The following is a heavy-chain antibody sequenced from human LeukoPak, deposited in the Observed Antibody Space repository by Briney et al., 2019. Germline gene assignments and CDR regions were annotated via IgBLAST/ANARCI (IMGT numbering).Heavy chain of an antibody. V-gene: IGHV3-74*03. CDR2: INTDGSST. CDR3: ARDLGPYYYYMDV. Sequence: GGSLRLSCAASGFTFSSYWKHWVRQAPGKGLVWVSRINTDGSSTKYADSVKGRFTISRDNAKNTLYLQMNSLRAEDTAVYYCARDLGPYYYYMDVWGKGTTVTVSS. J-gene: IGHJ6*03. CDR1: GFTFSSYW.